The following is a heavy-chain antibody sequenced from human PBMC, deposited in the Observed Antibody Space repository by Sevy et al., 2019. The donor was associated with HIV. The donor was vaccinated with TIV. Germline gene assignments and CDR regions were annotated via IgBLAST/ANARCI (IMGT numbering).Heavy chain of an antibody. CDR1: GYSFTSYW. CDR2: IDPSDSYT. Sequence: GESLKISCKGSGYSFTSYWISWVRQMPGKGLEWMGRIDPSDSYTNYSPSFQGHVTISADKSISTAYLKWSSLKASDTAMYYWAGHDLSGYCSSTSCYLAFDPWGQGTLVTVSS. V-gene: IGHV5-10-1*01. CDR3: AGHDLSGYCSSTSCYLAFDP. D-gene: IGHD2-2*01. J-gene: IGHJ5*02.